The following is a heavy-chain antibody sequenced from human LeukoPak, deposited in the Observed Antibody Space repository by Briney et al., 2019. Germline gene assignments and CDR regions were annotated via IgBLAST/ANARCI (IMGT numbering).Heavy chain of an antibody. D-gene: IGHD2-21*02. V-gene: IGHV1-69*05. Sequence: GSSVKVSCKASGGTFSSYAISWVRQAPGQGLEWMGGIIPIFGTANYAQKFQGRVTITTDESTSTAYMGLSSLRSEDTAVYYCARSGLDLQGDQDYWGQGTLVTVSS. CDR3: ARSGLDLQGDQDY. J-gene: IGHJ4*02. CDR1: GGTFSSYA. CDR2: IIPIFGTA.